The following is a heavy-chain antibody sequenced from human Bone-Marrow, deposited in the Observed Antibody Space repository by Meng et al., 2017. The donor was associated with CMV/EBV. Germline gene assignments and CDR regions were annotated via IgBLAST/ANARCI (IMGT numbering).Heavy chain of an antibody. V-gene: IGHV1-8*03. CDR1: VYTFTSYD. Sequence: ASVKVSCKASVYTFTSYDINWVRQATGQGLEWMGWMYPNSGNTGYAQKFQGRVAITRNTSISTGYMELSSLRSEDTAVYYCARGSRITIFGVAPRALRNWFDPWGQGTLVTVSS. D-gene: IGHD3-3*01. J-gene: IGHJ5*02. CDR3: ARGSRITIFGVAPRALRNWFDP. CDR2: MYPNSGNT.